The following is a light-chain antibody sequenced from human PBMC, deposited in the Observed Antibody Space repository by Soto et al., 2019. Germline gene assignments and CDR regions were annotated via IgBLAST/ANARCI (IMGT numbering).Light chain of an antibody. CDR3: QQYGGSPWT. V-gene: IGKV3-20*01. CDR1: QSAGNF. J-gene: IGKJ1*01. CDR2: GAS. Sequence: EIVMTQSPATLAVSPGETASLSCRASQSAGNFLAWYQQRPGQAPRLLIYGASIRATDIPGRFGGHGSGTDFILSINRLEPEDSAVYYCQQYGGSPWTFGQGTKVDIK.